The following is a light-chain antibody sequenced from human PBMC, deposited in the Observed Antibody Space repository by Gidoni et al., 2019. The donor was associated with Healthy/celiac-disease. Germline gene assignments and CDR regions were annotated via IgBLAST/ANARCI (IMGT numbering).Light chain of an antibody. CDR2: DVS. J-gene: IGLJ1*01. Sequence: QSALTQPRSVSGSPGQSVTISCTGTSSDVGCYNYVSWYQQPPGKAPKLMIYDVSKRPSGVPDRFSGSKSGNTASLTISGLQAEDEADYYCCSYAGSYTYVFGTGTKVTV. CDR1: SSDVGCYNY. CDR3: CSYAGSYTYV. V-gene: IGLV2-11*01.